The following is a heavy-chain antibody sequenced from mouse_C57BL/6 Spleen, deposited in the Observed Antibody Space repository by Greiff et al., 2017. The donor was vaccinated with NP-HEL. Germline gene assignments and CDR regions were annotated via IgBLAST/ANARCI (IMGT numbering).Heavy chain of an antibody. V-gene: IGHV1-69*01. J-gene: IGHJ3*01. CDR2: IDSSDSYT. CDR1: GYTFTSYW. D-gene: IGHD3-2*02. CDR3: ARLSGQLRLPWFAY. Sequence: QVQLQQPGAELVMPGASVKLSCKASGYTFTSYWMHWVKQRPGQGLEWIGEIDSSDSYTNYNQKFKGKSTLTVDKSSSTAYMQLSSLTSEDSAVYYCARLSGQLRLPWFAYWGQGTLVTVSA.